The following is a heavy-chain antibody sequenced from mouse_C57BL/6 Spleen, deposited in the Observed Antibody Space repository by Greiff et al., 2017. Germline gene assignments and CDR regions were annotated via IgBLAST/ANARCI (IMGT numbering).Heavy chain of an antibody. V-gene: IGHV5-16*01. Sequence: EVQRVESEGGLVQPGSSMKLSCTASGFTFSDYYMAWVRQVPEKGLEWVANINYDGSSTYYLDSLKSRFIISRDNAKNILYLQMSSLKSEDTATYYCARDEIYYYGSSYYAMDYWGQGTSVTVSS. CDR3: ARDEIYYYGSSYYAMDY. J-gene: IGHJ4*01. CDR2: INYDGSST. CDR1: GFTFSDYY. D-gene: IGHD1-1*01.